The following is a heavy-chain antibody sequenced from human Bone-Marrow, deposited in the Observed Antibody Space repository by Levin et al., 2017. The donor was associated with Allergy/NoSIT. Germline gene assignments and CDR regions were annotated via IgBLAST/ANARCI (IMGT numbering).Heavy chain of an antibody. D-gene: IGHD2-15*01. V-gene: IGHV5-51*01. CDR3: ARVVVAATNWFDP. J-gene: IGHJ5*02. CDR1: GYSFTSYW. CDR2: IYPGDSDT. Sequence: KVSCKGSGYSFTSYWIGWVRQMPGKGLEWMGIIYPGDSDTRYSPSFQGQVTISADKSISTAYLQWSSLKASDTAMYYCARVVVAATNWFDPWGQGTLVTVSS.